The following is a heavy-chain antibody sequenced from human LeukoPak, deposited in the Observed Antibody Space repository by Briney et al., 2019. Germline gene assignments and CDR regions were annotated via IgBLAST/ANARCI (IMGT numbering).Heavy chain of an antibody. CDR1: GFTFSSYV. CDR3: AKDRSRGYCSGGSCYPGDY. CDR2: ISYDGSNE. Sequence: GGSLRLSCAASGFTFSSYVMHWVRQAPGKGLEWVAIISYDGSNEYYADSVKGQFTISRDNSKNTLYLQMNSLRAEDTAVYYCAKDRSRGYCSGGSCYPGDYWGQGTLVTVSS. J-gene: IGHJ4*02. D-gene: IGHD2-15*01. V-gene: IGHV3-30*04.